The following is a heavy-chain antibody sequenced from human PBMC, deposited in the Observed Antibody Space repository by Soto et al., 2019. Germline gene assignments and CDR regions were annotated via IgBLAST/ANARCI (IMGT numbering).Heavy chain of an antibody. CDR3: ARAKSTKYQLPLDY. V-gene: IGHV4-61*01. J-gene: IGHJ4*02. CDR2: IYYAGST. Sequence: SETLSLTCTVSGGSISSSSYYWSWIRQPPGRGLEWIGFIYYAGSTKYNPSLKSRVTISVDTSKNQFSLKLSSVTAADTAVYYCARAKSTKYQLPLDYWGQGTLVTVSS. CDR1: GGSISSSSYY. D-gene: IGHD2-2*01.